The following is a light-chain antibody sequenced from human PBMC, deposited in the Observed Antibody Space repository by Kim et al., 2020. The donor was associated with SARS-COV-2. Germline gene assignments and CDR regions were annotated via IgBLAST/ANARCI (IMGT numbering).Light chain of an antibody. Sequence: DIQMTQSPSSLSASLGDRVTITCRASQSISTYLIWYQQKPGKAPQLLIYGASTLQSGVPSRFSGSGSGTDFTLSISSLQPEDFATYFCQQSHSPPITFGQGTRLEIK. CDR2: GAS. V-gene: IGKV1-39*01. J-gene: IGKJ5*01. CDR3: QQSHSPPIT. CDR1: QSISTY.